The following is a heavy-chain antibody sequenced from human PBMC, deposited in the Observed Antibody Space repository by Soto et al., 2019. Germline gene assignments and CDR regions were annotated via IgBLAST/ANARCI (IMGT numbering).Heavy chain of an antibody. J-gene: IGHJ4*02. V-gene: IGHV3-30-3*01. Sequence: QVQLVESGGGVVQPGRSLRLSCAASGFTFSSYAMHWVRQAPGKGLEWVAVISYDGSNKYYADSVKGRFTISRDNSKNTLYLQMNSLRAEDTAVYYCARARRGYSYGAFDYWGQGTLVTVSS. CDR1: GFTFSSYA. D-gene: IGHD5-18*01. CDR2: ISYDGSNK. CDR3: ARARRGYSYGAFDY.